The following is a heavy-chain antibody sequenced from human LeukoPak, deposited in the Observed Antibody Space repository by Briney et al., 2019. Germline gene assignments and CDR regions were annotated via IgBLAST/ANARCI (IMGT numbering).Heavy chain of an antibody. Sequence: GGSLRLSCAASGFTFSSYAMTWVRQAPGKGLEWVSSISVNGGTTYYADSVKGRFTISRDSSKNTLYLQMNSLRAEDTAVYYCVKGGGNVRRYFEYWGQGTLVTVSS. J-gene: IGHJ4*02. CDR1: GFTFSSYA. D-gene: IGHD4-23*01. V-gene: IGHV3-23*01. CDR2: ISVNGGTT. CDR3: VKGGGNVRRYFEY.